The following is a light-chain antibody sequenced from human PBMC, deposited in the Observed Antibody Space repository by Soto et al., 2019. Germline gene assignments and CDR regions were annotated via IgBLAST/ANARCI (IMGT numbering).Light chain of an antibody. CDR1: QSVSSN. J-gene: IGKJ4*01. CDR3: QQYNRSPLT. Sequence: EIVLTQSPGTLSLSRGERVTLSCRASQSVSSNLAWYQQKPGQAPRLVSYEIFTRATGVTTRSSGRGSGTEVTLTISSLQSEDFEVYYCQQYNRSPLTFGGGTKVDI. V-gene: IGKV3D-15*01. CDR2: EIF.